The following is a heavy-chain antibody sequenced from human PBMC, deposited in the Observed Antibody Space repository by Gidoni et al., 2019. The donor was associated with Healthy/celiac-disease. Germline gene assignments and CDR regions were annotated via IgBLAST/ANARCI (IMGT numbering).Heavy chain of an antibody. CDR2: IYTSGST. V-gene: IGHV4-4*07. J-gene: IGHJ5*02. CDR3: ARVITMVRGVNLNWFDP. Sequence: QVQLQESGPGLVKPSETLSLTCPVSGGSISSYYWSWIRQPAGKGLEWIGRIYTSGSTNYNPSLKSRVTMSVDTSKNQFSLKLSSVTAADTAVYYCARVITMVRGVNLNWFDPWGQGTLVTVSS. CDR1: GGSISSYY. D-gene: IGHD3-10*01.